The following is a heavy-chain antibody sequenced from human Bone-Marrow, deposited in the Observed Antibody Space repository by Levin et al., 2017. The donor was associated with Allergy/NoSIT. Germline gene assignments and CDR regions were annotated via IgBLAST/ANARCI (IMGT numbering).Heavy chain of an antibody. V-gene: IGHV4-61*02. Sequence: SETLSLTCTVSGGSITSGVNYWSWIRQPAGKGLEWIGRIYTSGSTNYNPSLKSRVTMSVDTSRNQFSLKLRSVTAADTAVYYYARGPTFYFGSDDWGQGVLVTVSS. CDR3: ARGPTFYFGSDD. J-gene: IGHJ4*02. CDR2: IYTSGST. CDR1: GGSITSGVNY. D-gene: IGHD3-10*01.